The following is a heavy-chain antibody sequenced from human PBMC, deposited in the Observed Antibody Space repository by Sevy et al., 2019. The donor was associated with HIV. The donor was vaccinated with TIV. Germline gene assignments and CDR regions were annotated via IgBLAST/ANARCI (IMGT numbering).Heavy chain of an antibody. J-gene: IGHJ4*02. CDR3: ASKRGYNHCPFDD. Sequence: SETLSLTCTVSGGSISNSDSYWSWIRQPPGKGLEWIGYIQYSGGNYYNPFLKSRVAMSVDTSAKQFSLKLTFMTEADTAVYYCASKRGYNHCPFDDWGQGTLVTVSS. CDR2: IQYSGGN. V-gene: IGHV4-30-4*02. D-gene: IGHD5-12*01. CDR1: GGSISNSDSY.